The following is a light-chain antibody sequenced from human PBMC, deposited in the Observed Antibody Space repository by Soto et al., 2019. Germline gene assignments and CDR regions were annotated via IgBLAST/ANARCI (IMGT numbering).Light chain of an antibody. Sequence: VYLSPAALSAYEGDRVTITCRASQSISSWLAWYQQKPGKAPKLLIYKASSLESGVPSRFSGSGSGTEFTLTISSLQPDDFAPYYCQHYNSYPITFGQGTLL. CDR2: KAS. V-gene: IGKV1-5*03. J-gene: IGKJ5*01. CDR1: QSISSW. CDR3: QHYNSYPIT.